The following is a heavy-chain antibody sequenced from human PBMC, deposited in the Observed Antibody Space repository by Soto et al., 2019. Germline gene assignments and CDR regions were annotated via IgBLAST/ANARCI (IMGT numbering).Heavy chain of an antibody. D-gene: IGHD3-3*01. Sequence: QSQTLSLTCAVSGGSISSSNWWSWVRQPPGKGLEWIGEIYHSGSTNYNPSLKSRVTISVDKSKNQFSLKLSSVTAADTAVYYCARGMRFLEWFKGQDMRFDPWGQGTLVTVSS. J-gene: IGHJ5*02. V-gene: IGHV4-4*02. CDR3: ARGMRFLEWFKGQDMRFDP. CDR1: GGSISSSNW. CDR2: IYHSGST.